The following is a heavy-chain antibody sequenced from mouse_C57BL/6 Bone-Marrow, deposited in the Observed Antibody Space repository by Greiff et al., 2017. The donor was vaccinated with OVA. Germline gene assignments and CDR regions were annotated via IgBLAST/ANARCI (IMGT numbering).Heavy chain of an antibody. Sequence: EVKLVESGGGLVKPGGSLKLSCAASGFTFSSYAMSWVRQTPEKRLEWVATISDGGSYTYYPDNVKGRFTISRDNAKNNLYLQMSHLKSEDTAMYYCARDDYDGPYYAMDYWGQGTSVTVSS. CDR2: ISDGGSYT. CDR1: GFTFSSYA. D-gene: IGHD2-4*01. J-gene: IGHJ4*01. V-gene: IGHV5-4*01. CDR3: ARDDYDGPYYAMDY.